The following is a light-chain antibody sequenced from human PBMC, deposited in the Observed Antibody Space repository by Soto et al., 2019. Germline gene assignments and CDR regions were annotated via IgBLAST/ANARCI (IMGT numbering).Light chain of an antibody. Sequence: QSVLTQPRSVSGSPGQSVTISCTGTDSDVAVYKYVSWYQQHPGRAPKLLIFDVSKRPSGVPDRFSGSKSDNTASLTISGLQAEDEADYYCCSSAGGYTRVFGGGTKVTVL. CDR3: CSSAGGYTRV. V-gene: IGLV2-11*01. CDR2: DVS. J-gene: IGLJ3*02. CDR1: DSDVAVYKY.